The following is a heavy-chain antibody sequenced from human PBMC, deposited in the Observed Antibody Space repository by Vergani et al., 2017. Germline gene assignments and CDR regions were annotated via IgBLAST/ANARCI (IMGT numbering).Heavy chain of an antibody. CDR3: AKDSAVFGVVPHFDY. V-gene: IGHV3-23*01. CDR1: GFTFSSYA. D-gene: IGHD3-3*01. J-gene: IGHJ4*02. CDR2: ISGSGGST. Sequence: EVQLLESGGGLVQPGGSLRLSCAASGFTFSSYAMSWVRQAPGKGLEWVSAISGSGGSTYYADSVKGLFTISRDNSKNTLYLQMNSLRAEDTAVYYCAKDSAVFGVVPHFDYWGQGTLVTVSS.